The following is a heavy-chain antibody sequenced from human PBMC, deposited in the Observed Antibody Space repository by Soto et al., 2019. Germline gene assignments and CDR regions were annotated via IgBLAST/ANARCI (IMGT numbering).Heavy chain of an antibody. Sequence: SVKVSCKASGGTFSSYAISWVRQAPGQGLEWMGGIIPIFGTANYAQKFQGRVTITADESTSTAYMELSSLRSEDTAVYYCARIVEMATITFDYWGQGTLVTVSS. CDR2: IIPIFGTA. V-gene: IGHV1-69*13. D-gene: IGHD4-4*01. CDR1: GGTFSSYA. J-gene: IGHJ4*02. CDR3: ARIVEMATITFDY.